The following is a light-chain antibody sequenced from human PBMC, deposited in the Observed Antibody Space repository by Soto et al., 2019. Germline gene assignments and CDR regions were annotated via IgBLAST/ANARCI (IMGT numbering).Light chain of an antibody. V-gene: IGLV2-14*01. CDR2: DVS. Sequence: QPASVSGSPGQSITISCTGTSSDVGGYNYVSWYQQHPGKAPKLMIYDVSNRPSGVSNRFSGSKSGNTASLTISGLQAEDEADYYCSSYTSSSADVVFGGGTKLTVL. CDR1: SSDVGGYNY. J-gene: IGLJ2*01. CDR3: SSYTSSSADVV.